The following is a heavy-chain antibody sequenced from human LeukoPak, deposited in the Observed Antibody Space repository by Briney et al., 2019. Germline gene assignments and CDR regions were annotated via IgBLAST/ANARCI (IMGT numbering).Heavy chain of an antibody. J-gene: IGHJ3*02. CDR2: INPNSGGT. CDR1: GYTFTGYY. Sequence: ASVKVSCKASGYTFTGYYMHWVRQAPGQGLEWMGRINPNSGGTNYAQKFQGRVTMTRDTSISTACMELSRLRSDDTAVYYCARHDYYDSSGYYFFGAFDIWGQGTMVTVSS. V-gene: IGHV1-2*06. CDR3: ARHDYYDSSGYYFFGAFDI. D-gene: IGHD3-22*01.